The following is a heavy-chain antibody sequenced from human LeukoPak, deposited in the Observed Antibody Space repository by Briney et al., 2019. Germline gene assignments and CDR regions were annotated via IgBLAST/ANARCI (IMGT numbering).Heavy chain of an antibody. Sequence: SETLSLTCTVSGVSISSGGYYWGWIRQHPGKGLEWIGYIYYSGSTYYNPSLKSRVTISVDTSKNQFSLKLSSVTAADTAVYYCARGRYLFDYWGQGTLVTVSS. CDR2: IYYSGST. V-gene: IGHV4-31*03. D-gene: IGHD1-14*01. CDR3: ARGRYLFDY. J-gene: IGHJ4*02. CDR1: GVSISSGGYY.